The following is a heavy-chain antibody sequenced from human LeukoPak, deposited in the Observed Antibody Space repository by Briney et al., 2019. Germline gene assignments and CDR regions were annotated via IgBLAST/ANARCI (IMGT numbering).Heavy chain of an antibody. CDR3: ARADSRVGYFDY. CDR1: GYTFTGYY. J-gene: IGHJ4*02. V-gene: IGHV1-2*02. D-gene: IGHD6-13*01. Sequence: ASVKVSCKASGYTFTGYYMHWVRQAPGQGLEWMGWINPNSGGTNYAQKFQGRVTMTRDTSISTAYMELSRLRSDDTAVYYCARADSRVGYFDYWGQGTLVTVSS. CDR2: INPNSGGT.